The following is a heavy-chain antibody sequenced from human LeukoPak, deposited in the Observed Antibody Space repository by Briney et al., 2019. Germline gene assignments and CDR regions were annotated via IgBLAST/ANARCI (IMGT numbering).Heavy chain of an antibody. V-gene: IGHV4-34*01. CDR1: GGSFSGYY. D-gene: IGHD6-13*01. CDR2: INHSGIT. Sequence: SETLSLTCAVYGGSFSGYYWSWIRQPPGKGLEWIGEINHSGITNYNPSLKSRVTLSVDTSKNPFSLKLSSVTPADTAAYSCSSGLGSSWYEYYFNYWGQGTLVTVSS. J-gene: IGHJ4*02. CDR3: SSGLGSSWYEYYFNY.